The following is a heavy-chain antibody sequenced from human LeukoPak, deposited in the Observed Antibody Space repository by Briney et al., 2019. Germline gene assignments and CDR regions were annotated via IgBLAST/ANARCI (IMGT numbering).Heavy chain of an antibody. D-gene: IGHD5-18*01. CDR2: INHSGST. CDR3: ATEGSSGYSYGSFDY. V-gene: IGHV4-34*01. Sequence: AETLSLTCAVYGGSFSGYYWSWVRQPPGKGLEWIGEINHSGSTNYNPYLKSRVTISVDTSNNQFSLMLSPLTAADASVYYCATEGSSGYSYGSFDYWGQGSLVSDSS. J-gene: IGHJ4*02. CDR1: GGSFSGYY.